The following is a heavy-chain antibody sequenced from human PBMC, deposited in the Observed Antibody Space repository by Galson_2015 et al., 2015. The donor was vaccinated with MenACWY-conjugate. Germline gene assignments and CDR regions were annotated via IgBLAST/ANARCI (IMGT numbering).Heavy chain of an antibody. Sequence: SLRLSCAASGFTFSTYSMNWVRQAPGRGLEWVSYLGGDGSPVFYGDSVKGRFTISRDNAKNSLYLQMNSLGDEDTALYYCASVPLKGAGSFPYLDHGGQGPLATVSS. D-gene: IGHD3-10*01. CDR2: LGGDGSPV. CDR3: ASVPLKGAGSFPYLDH. J-gene: IGHJ4*02. V-gene: IGHV3-48*02. CDR1: GFTFSTYS.